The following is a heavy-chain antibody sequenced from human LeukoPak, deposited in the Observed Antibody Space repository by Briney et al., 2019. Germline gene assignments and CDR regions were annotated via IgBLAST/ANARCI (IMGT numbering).Heavy chain of an antibody. CDR2: INPNSGGT. D-gene: IGHD6-19*01. CDR3: ARTSIAVAGNRGTGYYYYMDV. Sequence: ASVKVSCKASGYTFTGYYMHWVRQAPGQGLEWMGWINPNSGGTNYAQKFQGRVTMTRDTSISTAYMELSRLRSDDTAVYYCARTSIAVAGNRGTGYYYYMDVWGKGTTVTVSS. CDR1: GYTFTGYY. J-gene: IGHJ6*03. V-gene: IGHV1-2*02.